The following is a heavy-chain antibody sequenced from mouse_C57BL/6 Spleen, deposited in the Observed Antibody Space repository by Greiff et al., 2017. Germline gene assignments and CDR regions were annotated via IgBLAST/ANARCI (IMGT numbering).Heavy chain of an antibody. CDR2: IWSGGST. CDR1: GFSLTSYG. Sequence: VKLMESGPGLVQPSQSLSITCTVSGFSLTSYGVHWVRQSPGKGLEWLGVIWSGGSTAYNAAFISRLSISKDNSKSQVFFKMNSLQADDTAIYYCARRGDYGAMDYWGQGTSVTVSS. D-gene: IGHD2-4*01. V-gene: IGHV2-2*01. J-gene: IGHJ4*01. CDR3: ARRGDYGAMDY.